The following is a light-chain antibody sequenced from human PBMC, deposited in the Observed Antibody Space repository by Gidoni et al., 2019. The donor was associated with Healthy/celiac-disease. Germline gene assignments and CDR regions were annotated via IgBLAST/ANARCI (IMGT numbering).Light chain of an antibody. CDR2: QYS. V-gene: IGLV3-1*01. J-gene: IGLJ2*01. Sequence: SDELTQPPSVSVSAGQPASIACPGDKLGDTYACWYQQKPGQSPVLVIYQYSKRPSGIPVRFSGSNSGNTATLTIRGTQAMDEADYYCQAWDSSTVVFGGGTKLTVL. CDR3: QAWDSSTVV. CDR1: KLGDTY.